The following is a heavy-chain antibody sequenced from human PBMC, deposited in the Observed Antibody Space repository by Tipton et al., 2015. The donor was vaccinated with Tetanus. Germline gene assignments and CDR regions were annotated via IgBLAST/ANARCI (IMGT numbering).Heavy chain of an antibody. J-gene: IGHJ5*01. V-gene: IGHV3-23*03. CDR1: GFTFNSYP. Sequence: SLRLSCTASGFTFNSYPMNWVRQAPGKGLEWVSVSYAGGNYVYYADSVKGRFTTSRDDSKSTLFLHMTSLRVEDTAVYYCAKVRGTLRYSFDSWGQGTLVTVSS. CDR3: AKVRGTLRYSFDS. D-gene: IGHD1-26*01. CDR2: SYAGGNYV.